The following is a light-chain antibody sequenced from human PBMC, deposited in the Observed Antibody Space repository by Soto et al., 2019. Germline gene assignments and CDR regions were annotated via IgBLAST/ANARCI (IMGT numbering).Light chain of an antibody. CDR2: EVS. Sequence: QSALTQPASVSGSPGQSITISCTGSSSDIGSCKYVSWYQQHPGKAPKRIIYEVSYRPSGVSNRYSGSKSDNTASLTISGLQAEDEAAYYCSSCSTRSTPVVFGGGTKLTVL. CDR3: SSCSTRSTPVV. V-gene: IGLV2-14*03. J-gene: IGLJ2*01. CDR1: SSDIGSCKY.